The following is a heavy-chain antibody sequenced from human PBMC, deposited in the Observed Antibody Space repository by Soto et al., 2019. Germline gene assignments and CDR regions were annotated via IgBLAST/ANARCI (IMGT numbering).Heavy chain of an antibody. Sequence: PSETLSLTCAVSGGSISSGAYSWSWIRQPPGKGLEWIGYIYHSGSTYYNPSLKSRVTVSIDRSKNQFSLKLSSVTAADTAVFYCARGPYDSSGFYSAFDIWGKGTMVTVSS. CDR2: IYHSGST. D-gene: IGHD3-22*01. CDR1: GGSISSGAYS. CDR3: ARGPYDSSGFYSAFDI. V-gene: IGHV4-30-2*01. J-gene: IGHJ3*02.